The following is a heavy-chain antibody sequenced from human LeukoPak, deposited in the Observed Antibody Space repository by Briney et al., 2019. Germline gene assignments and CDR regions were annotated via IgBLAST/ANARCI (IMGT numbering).Heavy chain of an antibody. J-gene: IGHJ4*02. CDR2: ISGSGGST. CDR3: AKDRVATTLFDY. CDR1: GFTFSSYA. D-gene: IGHD5-12*01. Sequence: PGGSLRLSCAASGFTFSSYAMSWVRQAPGKGLEWVSAISGSGGSTYYADSVKGRFTISRDNSKNTLYLQMKSLRAEDTAVYYCAKDRVATTLFDYWGQGTLVTVSS. V-gene: IGHV3-23*01.